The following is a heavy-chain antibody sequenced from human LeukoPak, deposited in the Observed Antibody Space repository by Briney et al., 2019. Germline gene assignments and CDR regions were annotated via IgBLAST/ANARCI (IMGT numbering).Heavy chain of an antibody. CDR3: ARVSVAVAGTRSYYFDY. J-gene: IGHJ4*02. CDR1: GGSISSCY. CDR2: IYYSGST. V-gene: IGHV4-59*01. Sequence: SETLSLTCTVSGGSISSCYWSWIRQPPGKGLEWIGYIYYSGSTNYNPSLKSRVTISVDTSKNQFSLKLSSVTAADTAVYYCARVSVAVAGTRSYYFDYWGQGTLVTVSS. D-gene: IGHD6-19*01.